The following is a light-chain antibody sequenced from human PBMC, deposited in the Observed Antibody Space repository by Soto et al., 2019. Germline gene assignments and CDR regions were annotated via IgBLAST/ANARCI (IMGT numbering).Light chain of an antibody. CDR1: QSITNY. CDR2: AAS. J-gene: IGKJ4*01. V-gene: IGKV1-39*01. CDR3: QQSYSSPPELT. Sequence: DIQMTQSPSSLSASVGDRVTITCRASQSITNYLNWYQQKPGKAPRLLIFAASTLQSGVPSRFSGSGSGTDFTLTITSLQPEDFATYYCQQSYSSPPELTFGGGTKVDIK.